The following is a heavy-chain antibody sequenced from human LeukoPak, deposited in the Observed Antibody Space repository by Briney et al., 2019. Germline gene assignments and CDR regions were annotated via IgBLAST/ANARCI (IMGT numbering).Heavy chain of an antibody. CDR3: ARSDGGFDP. CDR2: MYYSGIT. CDR1: GGSISSYY. V-gene: IGHV4-59*01. J-gene: IGHJ5*02. D-gene: IGHD2-21*02. Sequence: PSETLSLTCTVSGGSISSYYWSWIRQPPGKGLEWIGYMYYSGITKYSPSLKSRVTISVDTSKNQFSLKLSSVTAADTAVYYCARSDGGFDPWGQGTLVTVSS.